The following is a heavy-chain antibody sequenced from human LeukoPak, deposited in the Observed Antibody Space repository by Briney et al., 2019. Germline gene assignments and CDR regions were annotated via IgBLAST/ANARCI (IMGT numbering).Heavy chain of an antibody. D-gene: IGHD3-10*01. V-gene: IGHV3-7*04. J-gene: IGHJ4*02. Sequence: GGSLSLSCAASGFTFSSYWMSWVRQAPGKGLEWVANIKQDGSEKYYVDSVKGRFTISRDNAKNSLYLQMNSLRAEDTAVYYCARGSGHPHFDFWGQGTLVTVSS. CDR3: ARGSGHPHFDF. CDR2: IKQDGSEK. CDR1: GFTFSSYW.